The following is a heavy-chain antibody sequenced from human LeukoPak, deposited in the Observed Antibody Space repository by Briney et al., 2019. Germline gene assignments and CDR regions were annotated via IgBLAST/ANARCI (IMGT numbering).Heavy chain of an antibody. CDR1: GYTFTSYY. CDR2: INPSGGST. D-gene: IGHD3-22*01. J-gene: IGHJ6*03. CDR3: ARGPRSNYYDSSGYYRAPPYYYYMDV. V-gene: IGHV1-46*01. Sequence: GASVKVSCKASGYTFTSYYMHWVRQAPGQGLEWMGIINPSGGSTSYAQKFQGRVTITRNTSISTAYMELSSLRSEDTAVYYCARGPRSNYYDSSGYYRAPPYYYYMDVWGKGTTVTISS.